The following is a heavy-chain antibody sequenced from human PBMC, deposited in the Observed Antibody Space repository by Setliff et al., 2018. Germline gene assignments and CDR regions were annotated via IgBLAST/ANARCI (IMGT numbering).Heavy chain of an antibody. CDR2: IYHSGST. Sequence: SETLSLTCTVSGYSISSGYIWGWIRQPPGKGLEWIGSIYHSGSTSYYPSLKSRVTISVDTSKNQFSLNLSSVTAADTAVYYCAKHRSYFDYWGQGTLVTVST. CDR1: GYSISSGYI. V-gene: IGHV4-38-2*02. CDR3: AKHRSYFDY. J-gene: IGHJ4*02.